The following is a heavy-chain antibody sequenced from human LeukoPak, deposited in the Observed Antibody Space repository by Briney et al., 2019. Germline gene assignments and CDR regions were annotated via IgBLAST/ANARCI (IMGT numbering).Heavy chain of an antibody. Sequence: PGGSVRLSCAASGFTFSNYALSWVRQAPGKGLEWVSGISGRGGTTDYADSVKGRFTISRDNSKNTLYLQMNSLRGEDTAVYYCARGRYYMDYWGQGTLVTVSS. CDR1: GFTFSNYA. CDR3: ARGRYYMDY. CDR2: ISGRGGTT. V-gene: IGHV3-23*01. J-gene: IGHJ4*02.